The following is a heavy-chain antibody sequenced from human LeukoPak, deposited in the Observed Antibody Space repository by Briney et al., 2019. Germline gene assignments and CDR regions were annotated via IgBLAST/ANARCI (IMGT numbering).Heavy chain of an antibody. J-gene: IGHJ6*02. Sequence: GGSLRLSCAASGFTFSSYGMHWVRQAPGKGLEWVAVISYDGSNKYYADSVKGRFTISRDNSKNTLYLQMNSLRAEDTAVYYCAKDFGSNGGSYSLPCYGMDVWGQGTTVTVSS. CDR2: ISYDGSNK. CDR1: GFTFSSYG. V-gene: IGHV3-30*18. CDR3: AKDFGSNGGSYSLPCYGMDV. D-gene: IGHD1-26*01.